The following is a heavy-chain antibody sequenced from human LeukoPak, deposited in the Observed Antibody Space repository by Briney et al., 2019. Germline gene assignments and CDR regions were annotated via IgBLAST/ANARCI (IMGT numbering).Heavy chain of an antibody. Sequence: SETLSLTCTVSGYSLSSGYYWGWIRPPPGKGLEWIGSIYDSGSTYYNPSLKSRVAISADTSKNQFSLYLNTVTAADEAVYFCARDNWSGALVGILDYWGQGTLVTVSS. CDR1: GYSLSSGYY. D-gene: IGHD1-20*01. V-gene: IGHV4-38-2*02. CDR3: ARDNWSGALVGILDY. CDR2: IYDSGST. J-gene: IGHJ4*02.